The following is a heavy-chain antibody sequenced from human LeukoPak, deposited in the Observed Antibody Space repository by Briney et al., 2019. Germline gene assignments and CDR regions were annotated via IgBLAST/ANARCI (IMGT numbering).Heavy chain of an antibody. Sequence: ASVKVSCKASGGTFSSYAISWVRQAPGQGLEWMGGIIPIFGTANYAQKFQGRVTITADESTGTAYMELSSLRSEDTAVYYCARAREQWLVLSGDFDYWGQGTLVTVSS. D-gene: IGHD6-19*01. J-gene: IGHJ4*02. CDR1: GGTFSSYA. V-gene: IGHV1-69*13. CDR3: ARAREQWLVLSGDFDY. CDR2: IIPIFGTA.